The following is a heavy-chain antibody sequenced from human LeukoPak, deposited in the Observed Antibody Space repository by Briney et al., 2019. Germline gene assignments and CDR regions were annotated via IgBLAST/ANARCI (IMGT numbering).Heavy chain of an antibody. CDR1: ALTFNSCG. V-gene: IGHV3-74*01. J-gene: IGHJ4*02. CDR3: ARGDYFDY. CDR2: VKNDGSIT. Sequence: GGSLRLSCAASALTFNSCGMHWVRQAPGKGLVWVSRVKNDGSITIYADSVKGRFTISRDNAKSTLYLQMNSLRAEDTAVYYCARGDYFDYWGQGTLVTVSS.